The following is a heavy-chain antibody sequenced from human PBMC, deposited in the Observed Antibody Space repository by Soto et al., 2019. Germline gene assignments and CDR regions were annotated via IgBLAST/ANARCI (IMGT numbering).Heavy chain of an antibody. V-gene: IGHV1-18*01. Sequence: QVQLVQSGAEVKKPGASVTVSCKTSGYTFSNYGINWVRQAPGQGLEWMGWISGYNGNTNYAQTVQGRGTMTTDTPTGTGYMELRSLKSDDTAIYYCSRFIMVGGWFDPNYYHGMDVWGQGTTVTVSS. CDR1: GYTFSNYG. CDR3: SRFIMVGGWFDPNYYHGMDV. J-gene: IGHJ6*02. CDR2: ISGYNGNT. D-gene: IGHD6-19*01.